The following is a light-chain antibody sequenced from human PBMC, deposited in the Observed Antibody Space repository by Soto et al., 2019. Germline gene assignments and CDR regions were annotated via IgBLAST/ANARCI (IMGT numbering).Light chain of an antibody. CDR3: CSFAGRSPPNSV. V-gene: IGLV2-23*02. CDR1: SSDVGTYNL. CDR2: EVS. Sequence: QSVLTQPASVSGLPGQSITISCAGTSSDVGTYNLVSWYQQHPGKAPKVIIFEVSKRPSGVSDRFSGSKSGNTASLTISGLLAEDEADYYCCSFAGRSPPNSVFGSGTKVTVL. J-gene: IGLJ1*01.